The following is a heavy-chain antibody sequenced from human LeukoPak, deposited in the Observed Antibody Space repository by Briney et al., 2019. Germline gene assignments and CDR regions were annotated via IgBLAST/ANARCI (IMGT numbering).Heavy chain of an antibody. CDR2: INHSGST. V-gene: IGHV4-34*01. Sequence: PSETLSLTCAVYGGSFSGYYWSWIRQPPGKGLEWIGEINHSGSTNYNPSLKSRVTISVDTSKNQFSLKLSSVTAADTAVYYCARDATSPPTAMAPIPSYYFGYWGQGTLVTVSS. D-gene: IGHD5-18*01. CDR3: ARDATSPPTAMAPIPSYYFGY. J-gene: IGHJ4*02. CDR1: GGSFSGYY.